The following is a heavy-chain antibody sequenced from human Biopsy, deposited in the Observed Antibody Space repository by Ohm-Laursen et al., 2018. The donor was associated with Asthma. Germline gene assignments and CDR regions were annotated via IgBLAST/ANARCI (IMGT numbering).Heavy chain of an antibody. Sequence: DTLSLTCAVYGGSFSGYYWSWIHQPPGKGLEWIGEINHSGSTNYNPSLKSRVTISVDTSKNQFSLKLSSVTAADTAVYYCARITNDRIAAAGRYYYYGMDVWGQGTTVTVSS. CDR1: GGSFSGYY. CDR2: INHSGST. V-gene: IGHV4-34*01. CDR3: ARITNDRIAAAGRYYYYGMDV. D-gene: IGHD6-13*01. J-gene: IGHJ6*02.